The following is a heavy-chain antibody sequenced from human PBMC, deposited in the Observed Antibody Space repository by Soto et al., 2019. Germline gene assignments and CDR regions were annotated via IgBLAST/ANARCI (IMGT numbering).Heavy chain of an antibody. J-gene: IGHJ6*02. CDR2: IYYSGST. Sequence: PSETLSLTCTVSGGSISSGGYYWSWIRQHPGKGLEWIGYIYYSGSTYYNPSLKSRVTISVDTSKNQFSLKLSSVTAADTAVYYCARDGAHGSDYDILTGDGMDVWGQGTTVTVSS. CDR1: GGSISSGGYY. V-gene: IGHV4-31*03. D-gene: IGHD3-9*01. CDR3: ARDGAHGSDYDILTGDGMDV.